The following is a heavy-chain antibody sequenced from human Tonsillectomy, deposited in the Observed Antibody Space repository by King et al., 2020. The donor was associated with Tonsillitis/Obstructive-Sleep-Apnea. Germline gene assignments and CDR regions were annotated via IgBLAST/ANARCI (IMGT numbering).Heavy chain of an antibody. CDR1: GFTFSDYY. D-gene: IGHD2-2*01. CDR2: ISSSGSTI. Sequence: VQLVESGGGLVKPGGSLRLSCAASGFTFSDYYMSWIRQAPGKGLEWVSYISSSGSTIYYADSVKGRFTISRDNAKNSLYLQMNSLRAEDTAVYYCANVVVPAAPSAEYFQHWGQGTLVTVSS. J-gene: IGHJ1*01. V-gene: IGHV3-11*01. CDR3: ANVVVPAAPSAEYFQH.